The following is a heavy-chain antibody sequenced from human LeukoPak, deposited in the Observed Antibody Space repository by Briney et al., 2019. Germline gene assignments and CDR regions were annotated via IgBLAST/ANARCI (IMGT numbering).Heavy chain of an antibody. V-gene: IGHV4-4*07. CDR2: VLTSGTA. Sequence: SETLSLTCSISRGSIRSSSWTWIRQSAGKGLEWIGLVLTSGTAIYNPSLKSRVTMSLDTSKSQFSLNVTSVTAADTAVYYCTRVSXFAFWSGSYSSPPGDAFDIWGQGTMVIVSS. D-gene: IGHD3-3*01. J-gene: IGHJ3*02. CDR3: TRVSXFAFWSGSYSSPPGDAFDI. CDR1: RGSIRSSS.